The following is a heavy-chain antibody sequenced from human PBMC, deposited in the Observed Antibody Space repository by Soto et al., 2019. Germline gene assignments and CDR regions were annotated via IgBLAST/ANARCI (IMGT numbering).Heavy chain of an antibody. CDR3: AKALGYGFDY. CDR1: GFTFDDYA. D-gene: IGHD5-18*01. V-gene: IGHV3-9*01. J-gene: IGHJ4*02. CDR2: ISWNSGSI. Sequence: GGSLRLSCAASGFTFDDYAMHWFRQAPGKGLEWVSGISWNSGSIGYADSVKGRFTISRDNAKNSLYLQMNSLRAEDTALYYCAKALGYGFDYWGQGTLVTVSS.